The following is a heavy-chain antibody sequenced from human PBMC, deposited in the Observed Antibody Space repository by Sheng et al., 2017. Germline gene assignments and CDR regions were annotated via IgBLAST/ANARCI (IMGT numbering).Heavy chain of an antibody. D-gene: IGHD2-21*01. J-gene: IGHJ6*03. CDR2: ISDNGGRT. V-gene: IGHV3-23*01. Sequence: EVQLLESGGGLVQPGGSLRLSCAASGFTFSSYAVSWVRQAPGKGLEWVSAISDNGGRTYYTDSVKGRFTISRDNSKNALYLQMNSLRADDTAVYYCAKESPYCGGDCRNYYMDVWGQGTTVTVSS. CDR1: GFTFSSYA. CDR3: AKESPYCGGDCRNYYMDV.